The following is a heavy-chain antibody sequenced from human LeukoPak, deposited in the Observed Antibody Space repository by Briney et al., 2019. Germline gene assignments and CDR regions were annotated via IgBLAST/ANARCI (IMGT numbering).Heavy chain of an antibody. CDR2: IYTSGST. CDR1: GGSISSGDYY. CDR3: ARDLMAEAFDI. J-gene: IGHJ3*02. D-gene: IGHD2-8*01. Sequence: SQTLSLTCTVSGGSISSGDYYWSWIRQPAGKGLEWIGRIYTSGSTNYNPSLKSRVTISVDTSKNQFSLKLSSVTAADTAVYYCARDLMAEAFDIWGQGTMVTVSS. V-gene: IGHV4-61*02.